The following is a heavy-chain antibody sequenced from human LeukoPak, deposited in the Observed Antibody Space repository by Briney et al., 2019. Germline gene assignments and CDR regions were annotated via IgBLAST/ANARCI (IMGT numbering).Heavy chain of an antibody. V-gene: IGHV3-53*01. CDR2: SDRDDST. D-gene: IGHD2-21*01. CDR1: GSTVRNNH. Sequence: GGSLRLSCAASGSTVRNNHMSWVRQAPGKGPEWVSISDRDDSTYYADSVKGRFTISRDTSKSTLFLQMNSLRAEDTAVYYCARGIFQRYWYFDLWGRGTLVIVSS. CDR3: ARGIFQRYWYFDL. J-gene: IGHJ2*01.